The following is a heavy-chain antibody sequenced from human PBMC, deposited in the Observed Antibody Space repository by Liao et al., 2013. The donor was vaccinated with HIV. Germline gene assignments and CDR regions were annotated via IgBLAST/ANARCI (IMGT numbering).Heavy chain of an antibody. CDR1: GGSISSGSYY. D-gene: IGHD5-24*01. Sequence: QVQLQESGPGLVKPSQTLSLTCTVSGGSISSGSYYWSWIRQPPGKGLEWIGEINHSGSTNYYPSLKSRVTISVDTSKNQFSLKLSSVTAADTAVYYCARGMPQGRWLPHYWGQGTLVTVSS. CDR2: INHSGST. V-gene: IGHV4-39*07. J-gene: IGHJ4*02. CDR3: ARGMPQGRWLPHY.